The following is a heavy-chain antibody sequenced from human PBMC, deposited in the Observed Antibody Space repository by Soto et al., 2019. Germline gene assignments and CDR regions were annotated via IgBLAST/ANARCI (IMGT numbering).Heavy chain of an antibody. J-gene: IGHJ4*02. D-gene: IGHD2-15*01. CDR1: GFTFSYYG. V-gene: IGHV3-33*01. CDR3: ARDDCPTPSCFGY. CDR2: IDDDGKNK. Sequence: QVQLVESGGSVVQPGGSLRLSCAASGFTFSYYGMHWVRRAPGKYLEWVAGIDDDGKNKYYADSGKGRFTISRDDAKKTLSLQMNSLRDDATAVYYSARDDCPTPSCFGYWGQGTLVTVSS.